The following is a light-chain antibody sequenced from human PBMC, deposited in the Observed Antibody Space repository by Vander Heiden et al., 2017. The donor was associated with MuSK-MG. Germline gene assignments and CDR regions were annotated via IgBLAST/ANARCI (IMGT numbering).Light chain of an antibody. J-gene: IGKJ1*01. Sequence: EIVLTQSPGTLPLSPGERATLSCRASQSVSSSYLAWYQQKPGQAPRLLIYGASSSATGIPDRFSGSGTGTDFTLTISRLEPEDFAVYYCQQEGSSPQTFGQGTKVEIK. CDR3: QQEGSSPQT. CDR2: GAS. CDR1: QSVSSSY. V-gene: IGKV3-20*01.